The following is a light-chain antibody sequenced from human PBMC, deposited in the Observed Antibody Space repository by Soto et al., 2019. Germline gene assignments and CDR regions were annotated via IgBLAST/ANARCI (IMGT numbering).Light chain of an antibody. CDR3: QKYNTWPPWT. J-gene: IGKJ1*01. CDR2: GAS. CDR1: QSVSSN. Sequence: EIVMTQSPATLSVSPGERATLSCRASQSVSSNLAWYQQKPGQAPRLLIYGASTRATGIPARFSGSGSGTEFTLTISSLQSEDFAVYYCQKYNTWPPWTFGQGTKVEIK. V-gene: IGKV3-15*01.